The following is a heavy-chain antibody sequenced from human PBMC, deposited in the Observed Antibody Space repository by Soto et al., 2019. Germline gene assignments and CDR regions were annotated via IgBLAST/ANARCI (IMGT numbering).Heavy chain of an antibody. J-gene: IGHJ5*02. CDR1: GGSITSYY. CDR3: AREGPASTNWFDP. D-gene: IGHD3-16*01. CDR2: IYHSGGA. Sequence: SETLSLTCTVSGGSITSYYWSWIRQPPGKGLEWIGYIYHSGGANYNPSLKSRVTISADTSKNQFSLKLSSVTAADTAVYYCAREGPASTNWFDPWGQGTLVTVSS. V-gene: IGHV4-59*01.